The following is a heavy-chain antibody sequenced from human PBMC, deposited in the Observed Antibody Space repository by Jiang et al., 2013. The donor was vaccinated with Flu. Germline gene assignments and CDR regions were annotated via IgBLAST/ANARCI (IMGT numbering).Heavy chain of an antibody. CDR2: MNPGTGAT. CDR1: GYDFIFFA. J-gene: IGHJ4*02. D-gene: IGHD3-22*01. Sequence: SVKVSCKTSGYDFIFFAIHWVRQAPGERLEWMGWMNPGTGATKYSQSFQGRVSITRDTSANTVYLELHSLRSEDTALYYCARDWGYYKTFDLWGQGSLVTVSS. V-gene: IGHV1-3*01. CDR3: ARDWGYYKTFDL.